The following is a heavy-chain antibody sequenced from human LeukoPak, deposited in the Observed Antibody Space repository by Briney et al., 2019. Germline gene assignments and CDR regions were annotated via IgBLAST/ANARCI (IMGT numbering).Heavy chain of an antibody. CDR3: ARHFTYSYDSSGYPRDGFDI. Sequence: SETLSLTCTVSGGSISGYYWSWIRQSPGKGLVWIGYIHYSGSTNYNPSLKSRVTMSVDMSKNQFYLKLSPVPAADTALYYCARHFTYSYDSSGYPRDGFDIWGLGTMVTVSS. J-gene: IGHJ3*02. D-gene: IGHD3-22*01. V-gene: IGHV4-59*08. CDR2: IHYSGST. CDR1: GGSISGYY.